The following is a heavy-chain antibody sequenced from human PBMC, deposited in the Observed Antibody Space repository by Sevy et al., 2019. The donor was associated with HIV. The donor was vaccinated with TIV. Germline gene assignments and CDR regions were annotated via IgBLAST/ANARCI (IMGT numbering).Heavy chain of an antibody. V-gene: IGHV3-11*01. CDR2: ISSSGSTI. CDR3: ARDQNDFWSGYYTAEYFPH. J-gene: IGHJ1*01. Sequence: GGSLRLSCAASGFTFSDYYMSWIRQAPGKGLEWVSYISSSGSTIYYADSVKGRFTISRDNAKNSLYLQMNSLRAEDTAVYYCARDQNDFWSGYYTAEYFPHWGQGTLVTVSS. D-gene: IGHD3-3*01. CDR1: GFTFSDYY.